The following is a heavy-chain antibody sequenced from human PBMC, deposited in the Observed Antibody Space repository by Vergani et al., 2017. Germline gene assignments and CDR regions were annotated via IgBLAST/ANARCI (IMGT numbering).Heavy chain of an antibody. Sequence: QVQLQESGPGLVKPPGTLSLTCAVSGGSISSSNWWSWVRQPPGKGLEWIGEIYHSGSTNYNPSLKSRVTISVDKSKNQFSLKLSSVTAADTAVYYCAREGTYYYDSSGYQLGAFDIWGQGTMVTVS. V-gene: IGHV4-4*03. J-gene: IGHJ3*02. CDR3: AREGTYYYDSSGYQLGAFDI. CDR2: IYHSGST. D-gene: IGHD3-22*01. CDR1: GGSISSSNW.